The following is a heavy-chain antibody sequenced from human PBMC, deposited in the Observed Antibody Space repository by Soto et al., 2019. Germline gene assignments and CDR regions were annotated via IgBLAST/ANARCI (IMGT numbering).Heavy chain of an antibody. Sequence: HPGGSLRLSCAASGFTFSSYGMHWVRQAPGKGLEWVAVIWYDGSNKYYADSVKGRFTISRDNSKNALYLQMNSLRAEDTAVYYCAREAQYYDILTGYALYGMDVWGQGTTVTVSS. J-gene: IGHJ6*02. CDR2: IWYDGSNK. D-gene: IGHD3-9*01. CDR1: GFTFSSYG. V-gene: IGHV3-33*01. CDR3: AREAQYYDILTGYALYGMDV.